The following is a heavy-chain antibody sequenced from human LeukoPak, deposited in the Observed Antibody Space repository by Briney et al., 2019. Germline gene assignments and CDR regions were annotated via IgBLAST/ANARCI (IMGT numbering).Heavy chain of an antibody. CDR2: ISYIGRT. Sequence: PSETLSLTCTVSDGSISNYYWSWVRQHPGKGLEWIGYISYIGRTYYNPSLKSRITISVDTSKNQFSLKLSSVTAADTAVYYCARGYSSSWSPNFDFWGQGTLVTVSS. CDR1: DGSISNYY. D-gene: IGHD6-13*01. CDR3: ARGYSSSWSPNFDF. V-gene: IGHV4-31*03. J-gene: IGHJ4*02.